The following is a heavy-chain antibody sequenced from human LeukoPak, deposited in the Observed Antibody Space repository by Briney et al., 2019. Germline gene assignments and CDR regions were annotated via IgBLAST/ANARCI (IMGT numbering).Heavy chain of an antibody. CDR1: GFTFSSYG. CDR3: AKSYSSGWYDDY. V-gene: IGHV3-30*18. J-gene: IGHJ4*02. Sequence: PGGSLRLSCAASGFTFSSYGMHWVRQAPGKGLEWVAVISYDGSNKYYADSVKGRFTISRDNSKNTLYLQMNSLRAEDTAVYYCAKSYSSGWYDDYWGQGTLVTVSS. D-gene: IGHD6-19*01. CDR2: ISYDGSNK.